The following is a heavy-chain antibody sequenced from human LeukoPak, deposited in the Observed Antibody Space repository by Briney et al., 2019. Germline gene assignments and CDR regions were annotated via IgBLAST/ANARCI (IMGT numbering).Heavy chain of an antibody. D-gene: IGHD2-21*02. CDR1: GLTFSSVP. Sequence: GGSLRLSCEASGLTFSSVPMRWVRQAPDKGLEWVATISSDGRNQYYADSVKGRFTISRDNSKNTLFLQMNSLRVEDTAIYYCAGPGGDRSFDYWGQGTLVTVSS. J-gene: IGHJ4*02. V-gene: IGHV3-30*04. CDR2: ISSDGRNQ. CDR3: AGPGGDRSFDY.